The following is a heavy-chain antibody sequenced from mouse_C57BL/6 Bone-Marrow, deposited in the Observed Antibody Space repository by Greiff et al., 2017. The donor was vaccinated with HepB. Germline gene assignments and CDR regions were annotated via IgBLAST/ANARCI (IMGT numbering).Heavy chain of an antibody. Sequence: EVQLMESGGGLVQPGGSLSLSCAASGFTFTDYYMSWVRQPPGKALEWLGFIRNKANGYTTEYSASVKGRFTISRDNSQSILYLQMNALRAEDSATYYCARYYYGSQYYYAMDYWGQGTSVTVSS. D-gene: IGHD1-1*01. CDR1: GFTFTDYY. V-gene: IGHV7-3*01. J-gene: IGHJ4*01. CDR2: IRNKANGYTT. CDR3: ARYYYGSQYYYAMDY.